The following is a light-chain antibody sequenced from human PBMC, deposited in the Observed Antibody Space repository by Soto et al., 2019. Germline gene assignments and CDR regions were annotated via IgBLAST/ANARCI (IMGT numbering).Light chain of an antibody. CDR2: HTS. Sequence: EIVLPQSPGTLSFSPGERATLSCRASQSVSSSYLAWYQQKPGQAPRLLIYHTSNRATGIPARFSGSGSGTDFTLTISSLEPEDFAVYYCHQRQSCPRTFGQGTKVDI. J-gene: IGKJ1*01. V-gene: IGKV3D-20*02. CDR1: QSVSSSY. CDR3: HQRQSCPRT.